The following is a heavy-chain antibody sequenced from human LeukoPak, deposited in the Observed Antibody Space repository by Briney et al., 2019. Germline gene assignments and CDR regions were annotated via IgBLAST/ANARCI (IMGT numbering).Heavy chain of an antibody. CDR2: LSGSGGST. CDR1: GFTFRSYH. J-gene: IGHJ4*02. V-gene: IGHV3-23*01. Sequence: GGSLRLSCAASGFTFRSYHMSWVRQAPGKGLDWVSSLSGSGGSTYYADSVKGRLTISRDNSKNTLYLQMNSLRAEDTAVYYCAKVAVAGWNVDYWGQGTLVTVSS. D-gene: IGHD6-19*01. CDR3: AKVAVAGWNVDY.